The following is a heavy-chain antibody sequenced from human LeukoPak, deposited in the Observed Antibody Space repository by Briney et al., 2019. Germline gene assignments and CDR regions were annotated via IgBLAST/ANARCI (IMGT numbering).Heavy chain of an antibody. Sequence: SGPTHANPTQPLTLTCSFTWFSPSTSRVGVCWIRQPPRKPLAWLALMYWNDDKRYKSSLKSKLTIAKDTSKNLVVLTMTNVELVGTAIYYGARSRVADGDFDSWGQGTRVTVSS. CDR2: MYWNDDK. V-gene: IGHV2-5*01. D-gene: IGHD2-15*01. CDR1: WFSPSTSRVG. J-gene: IGHJ4*02. CDR3: ARSRVADGDFDS.